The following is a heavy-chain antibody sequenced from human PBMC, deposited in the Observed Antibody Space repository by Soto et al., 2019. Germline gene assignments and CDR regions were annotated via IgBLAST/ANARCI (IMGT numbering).Heavy chain of an antibody. J-gene: IGHJ4*02. D-gene: IGHD3-10*01. Sequence: QVQLVQSGAEVKKPGSSVKVSCKASGGTFSSYTISWVRQAPGQGLEWMGRIIPILGKANYAQKFQGRVTITADKSTSTAYMELSSLRSEDTAVYYCARDPYGSGSYYGRGYYFDYWGQGTLVTVSS. CDR3: ARDPYGSGSYYGRGYYFDY. CDR1: GGTFSSYT. V-gene: IGHV1-69*08. CDR2: IIPILGKA.